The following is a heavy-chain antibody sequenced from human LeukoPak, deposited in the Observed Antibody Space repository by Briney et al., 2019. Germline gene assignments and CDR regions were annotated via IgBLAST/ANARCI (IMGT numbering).Heavy chain of an antibody. D-gene: IGHD5-24*01. CDR1: GGSISSYY. J-gene: IGHJ4*02. Sequence: SETLSLTCTVSGGSISSYYWSWIRQPPGKGLEWIGYIYYSGSTNYNPSLKSRVTISVDTSKHQCSQKLSSVTAAAAAVYYCAREFDGYNGIDYWGQGTLVTVSS. CDR2: IYYSGST. V-gene: IGHV4-59*01. CDR3: AREFDGYNGIDY.